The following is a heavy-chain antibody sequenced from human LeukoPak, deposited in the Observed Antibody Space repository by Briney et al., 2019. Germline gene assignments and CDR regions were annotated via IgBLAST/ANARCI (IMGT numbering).Heavy chain of an antibody. V-gene: IGHV3-21*04. Sequence: GGSLRLSCAASGFTFSSYSMNWVRQAPGKGLEWGSSISSSSSYIYYADSVKGRFTISRDNAKNSLYLQMNSLRVEDAAVYYCARAPVTSCRGAYCYPFDYWGQGTLVTVSS. J-gene: IGHJ4*02. CDR3: ARAPVTSCRGAYCYPFDY. D-gene: IGHD2-21*01. CDR1: GFTFSSYS. CDR2: ISSSSSYI.